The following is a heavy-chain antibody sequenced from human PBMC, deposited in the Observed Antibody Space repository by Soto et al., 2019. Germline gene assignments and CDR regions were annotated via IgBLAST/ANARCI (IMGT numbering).Heavy chain of an antibody. D-gene: IGHD3-10*01. CDR1: GFTFSSYS. Sequence: GSLRLSCAASGFTFSSYSMNWVRQAPGKGLEWVSYISGSGGSTYYADSVKGRFTISRDNSKNTLYLQMNSLRAEDTAVYYCAKSLWFGDPLYYFDYWGQGTLVTVSS. J-gene: IGHJ4*02. CDR2: ISGSGGST. CDR3: AKSLWFGDPLYYFDY. V-gene: IGHV3-23*01.